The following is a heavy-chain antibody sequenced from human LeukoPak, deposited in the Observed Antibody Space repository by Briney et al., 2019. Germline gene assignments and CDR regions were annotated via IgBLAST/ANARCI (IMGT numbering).Heavy chain of an antibody. CDR3: ARYQYSSGNWFDP. Sequence: GGSLRLSCAASAFTFSSYAMSWVRQAPGKGLEWVSGISGSGGSTYYADSVKGRFTISKDNSKNTLYLQMNSLRAEDTDVYYCARYQYSSGNWFDPWGQGTLVTVSS. J-gene: IGHJ5*02. CDR1: AFTFSSYA. V-gene: IGHV3-23*01. D-gene: IGHD6-19*01. CDR2: ISGSGGST.